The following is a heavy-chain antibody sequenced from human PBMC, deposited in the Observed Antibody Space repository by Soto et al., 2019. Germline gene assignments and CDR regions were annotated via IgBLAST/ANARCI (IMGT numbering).Heavy chain of an antibody. CDR3: ARGWRLWFGEDNWFDP. J-gene: IGHJ5*02. CDR1: GGSISSGGYY. Sequence: QVQLQESGPGLVKPSQTLSLTCTVSGGSISSGGYYWSWIRQHPWKGLEWIGYIYYSGSTYYNPSLKGRVTISVDASKNQYSLKLSSVTAADTAVYYCARGWRLWFGEDNWFDPWGQGTLVTVSS. CDR2: IYYSGST. V-gene: IGHV4-31*03. D-gene: IGHD3-10*01.